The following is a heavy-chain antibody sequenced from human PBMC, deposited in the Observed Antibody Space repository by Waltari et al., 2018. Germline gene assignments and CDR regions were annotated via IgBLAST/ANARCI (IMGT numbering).Heavy chain of an antibody. CDR2: IILIFGTA. V-gene: IGHV1-69*01. J-gene: IGHJ5*02. CDR3: ARDIVVVPAAMVLFDP. D-gene: IGHD2-2*01. CDR1: GGTFSSYA. Sequence: QVQLVQSGAEVKKPGSSVKVSCKASGGTFSSYAISWVRQAPGQGLEWMGGIILIFGTANHAQKFQGRVTITADESTSTAYMELSSLRSEDTAVYYCARDIVVVPAAMVLFDPWGQGTLVTVSS.